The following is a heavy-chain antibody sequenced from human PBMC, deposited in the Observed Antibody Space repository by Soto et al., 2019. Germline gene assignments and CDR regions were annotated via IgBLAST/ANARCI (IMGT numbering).Heavy chain of an antibody. CDR3: ARAEPIVVVPAADWFDP. D-gene: IGHD2-2*01. V-gene: IGHV3-21*01. CDR2: ISSSSSYI. CDR1: GFTFSSYS. Sequence: GGSLRLSCAASGFTFSSYSMNWVRQAPGKGLEWVSSISSSSSYIYYADSVKGRFTISRDNAKNSLYLQMNSLRAEDTAVYYCARAEPIVVVPAADWFDPWGQGTLVTVSS. J-gene: IGHJ5*02.